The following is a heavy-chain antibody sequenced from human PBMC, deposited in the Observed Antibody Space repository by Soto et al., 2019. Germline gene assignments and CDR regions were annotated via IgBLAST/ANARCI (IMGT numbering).Heavy chain of an antibody. Sequence: ASVKVSCKASGYTLTSYGISWVRQAPGQGLEWMGWISAYNGNTNYAQKLQGRVTMTTDTSTSTAYMELRSLRSDDTAVYYCARSIAAAVDFDYWGQGTLVTVSS. CDR3: ARSIAAAVDFDY. CDR1: GYTLTSYG. D-gene: IGHD6-13*01. CDR2: ISAYNGNT. V-gene: IGHV1-18*01. J-gene: IGHJ4*02.